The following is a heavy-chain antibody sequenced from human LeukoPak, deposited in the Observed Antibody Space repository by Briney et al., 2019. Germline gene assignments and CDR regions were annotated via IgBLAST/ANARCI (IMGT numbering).Heavy chain of an antibody. CDR1: GGSLSGYY. Sequence: SETLSLTCAVYGGSLSGYYWSWIRQPPGKGLEWIGEINHSGSTNYNPSLKSRVTISVDTSKNQFSLKLSSVTAADTAVYYCARAGYNYGGAAVTPHYYYYGMDVWGQGTTVTVSS. V-gene: IGHV4-34*01. CDR3: ARAGYNYGGAAVTPHYYYYGMDV. CDR2: INHSGST. J-gene: IGHJ6*02. D-gene: IGHD5-24*01.